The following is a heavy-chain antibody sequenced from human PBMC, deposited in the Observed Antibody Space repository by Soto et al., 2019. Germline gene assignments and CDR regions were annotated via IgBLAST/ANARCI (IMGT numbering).Heavy chain of an antibody. CDR2: MNPNSGNT. D-gene: IGHD3-3*01. CDR1: GYTFTSYD. Sequence: GASVKVSCKASGYTFTSYDINWVRQATGQGREWMGWMNPNSGNTGYAQKFQGRVTMTRNTSISTAYMELSSLRSEDTAVYYCARAGGITIFGVVIKNYYYYGMDVWGQGTTVTVS. CDR3: ARAGGITIFGVVIKNYYYYGMDV. J-gene: IGHJ6*02. V-gene: IGHV1-8*01.